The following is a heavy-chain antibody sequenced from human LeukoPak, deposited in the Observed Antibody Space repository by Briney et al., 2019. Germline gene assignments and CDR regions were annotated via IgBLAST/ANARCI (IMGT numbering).Heavy chain of an antibody. V-gene: IGHV1-69*13. CDR3: ATEFLGYYFDY. D-gene: IGHD7-27*01. Sequence: SVKVSCKASGYTFTSYPINWMRQAPGQGLEWMGGIIPIFGTANYAQKFQGRVTITADESTSTAYMELSSLRSEDTAVYYCATEFLGYYFDYWGQGTLVTVSS. J-gene: IGHJ4*02. CDR1: GYTFTSYP. CDR2: IIPIFGTA.